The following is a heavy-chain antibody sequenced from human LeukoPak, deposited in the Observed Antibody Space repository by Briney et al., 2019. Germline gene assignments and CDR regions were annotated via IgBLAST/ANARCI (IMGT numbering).Heavy chain of an antibody. V-gene: IGHV3-11*01. Sequence: PGGSLRLSCAASGFTFTDYYMTWIRQAPGKGLEWVSYISSGGSVTYYADFVKGRFTISRDNARNLLFLQMNSLRAEDTAVYYCASTISYDGSGLDSWGQGTLVTVSS. CDR2: ISSGGSVT. CDR1: GFTFTDYY. CDR3: ASTISYDGSGLDS. J-gene: IGHJ4*02. D-gene: IGHD2-2*01.